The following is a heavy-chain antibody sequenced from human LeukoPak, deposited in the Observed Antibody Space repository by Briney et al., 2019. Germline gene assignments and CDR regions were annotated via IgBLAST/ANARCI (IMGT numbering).Heavy chain of an antibody. CDR2: ISSSGGST. V-gene: IGHV3-64*01. CDR1: GFTSGSYT. J-gene: IGHJ6*03. Sequence: GGYLRLSCAASGFTSGSYTMHWVRQGPGKGLEYVSGISSSGGSTYYANSVKGGFTISRDNSKNTLYLQMGSLRAEDMAVYYCARGDYSNAYRRYYYMDVWGKGTTVTVSS. CDR3: ARGDYSNAYRRYYYMDV. D-gene: IGHD4-11*01.